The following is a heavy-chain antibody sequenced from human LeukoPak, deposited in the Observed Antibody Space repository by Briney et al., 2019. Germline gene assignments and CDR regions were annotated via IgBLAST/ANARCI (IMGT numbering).Heavy chain of an antibody. Sequence: GGSLRLSCAASGFIFSSYWMTWVRQAPGKGLEWVANIKQAGSENSYVDSVKGRFTISRDNGKNSLYLQINSLRAEDTAVYYCARDPLTIPGAFDIWGQGTMVTVSS. CDR2: IKQAGSEN. J-gene: IGHJ3*02. CDR1: GFIFSSYW. D-gene: IGHD3-3*01. CDR3: ARDPLTIPGAFDI. V-gene: IGHV3-7*01.